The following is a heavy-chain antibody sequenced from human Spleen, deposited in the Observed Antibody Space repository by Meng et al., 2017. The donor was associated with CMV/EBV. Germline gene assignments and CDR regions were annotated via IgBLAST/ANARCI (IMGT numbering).Heavy chain of an antibody. CDR1: GFTFTNAW. Sequence: GESLKISCAASGFTFTNAWLSWVRQAPGMGLEWVGRIKTKTEGGTTDHAAPVKGRFTISRDNSRNTLYLQMGSLRAEDTAVYYCAKDNGYLGVWGQGTTVTVSS. J-gene: IGHJ6*02. CDR2: IKTKTEGGTT. CDR3: AKDNGYLGV. D-gene: IGHD2-2*03. V-gene: IGHV3-15*01.